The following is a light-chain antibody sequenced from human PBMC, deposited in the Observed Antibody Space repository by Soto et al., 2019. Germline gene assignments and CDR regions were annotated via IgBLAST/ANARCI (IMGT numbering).Light chain of an antibody. J-gene: IGKJ4*02. Sequence: DIPMTQSPSTLPASVGDRVTITCRASQSISNWLAWYQQKPGKDPNVLIYDVSKLQREVPSRLFGSGSGTEFTLTITRLQPDDFATYYGQQYHRYSRTFSGGTKVDLK. CDR2: DVS. CDR3: QQYHRYSRT. V-gene: IGKV1-5*01. CDR1: QSISNW.